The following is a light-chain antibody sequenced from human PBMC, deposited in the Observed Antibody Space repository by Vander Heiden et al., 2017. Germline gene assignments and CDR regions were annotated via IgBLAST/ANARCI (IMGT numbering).Light chain of an antibody. CDR2: YKSDADK. Sequence: QAVLTQPSSLSASPGASASLTCTLRSGINVGTYRIYWYQQKPGSPPQYLLRYKSDADKQQGSGVPSRFAGSKYASGNAGILLISGLQSEDEADDYCLIWHSSAVVFGGGTKLTVL. CDR3: LIWHSSAVV. CDR1: SGINVGTYR. J-gene: IGLJ3*02. V-gene: IGLV5-45*03.